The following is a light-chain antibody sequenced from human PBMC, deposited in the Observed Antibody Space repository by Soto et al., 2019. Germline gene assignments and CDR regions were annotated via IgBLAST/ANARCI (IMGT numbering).Light chain of an antibody. Sequence: QSVLTQPASVSGSPGQSITISCTGTSSDVGGYNYVSWYQQHPGKAPKLMIYEVSNRPSGVSNRFSGSKSGNTASLTISGPQDEDEADYYCSSYTSSSIDYVFGTGTKVTV. V-gene: IGLV2-14*01. CDR3: SSYTSSSIDYV. J-gene: IGLJ1*01. CDR1: SSDVGGYNY. CDR2: EVS.